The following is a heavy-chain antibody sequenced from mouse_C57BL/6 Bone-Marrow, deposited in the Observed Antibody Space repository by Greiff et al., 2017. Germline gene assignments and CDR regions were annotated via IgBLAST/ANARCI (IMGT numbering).Heavy chain of an antibody. CDR3: ARESVFPWFAY. V-gene: IGHV1-81*01. CDR2: IYPRSGNT. Sequence: QVQLQQSGAELARPGASVKLSCKASGYTFTSYGISWVKQRTGQGLEWIGEIYPRSGNTYYNEKFKGKATLTADKSSSTAYMELRSLTSEDSAVYFCARESVFPWFAYWGQGTLVTVSA. CDR1: GYTFTSYG. J-gene: IGHJ3*01.